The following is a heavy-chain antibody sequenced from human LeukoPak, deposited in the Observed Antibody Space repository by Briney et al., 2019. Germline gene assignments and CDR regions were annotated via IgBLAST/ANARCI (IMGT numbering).Heavy chain of an antibody. J-gene: IGHJ4*02. CDR3: AGHHPRNTVDF. CDR1: GGSISNYY. D-gene: IGHD2/OR15-2a*01. Sequence: KTSETLSLTCTVFGGSISNYYWSWIRQPPGKGLEWIGYISHSGSTSYSPSLKSRVTISLDTSKNQFSLKLSSVTAADTAVYYCAGHHPRNTVDFWGQGTLVTVSS. V-gene: IGHV4-59*08. CDR2: ISHSGST.